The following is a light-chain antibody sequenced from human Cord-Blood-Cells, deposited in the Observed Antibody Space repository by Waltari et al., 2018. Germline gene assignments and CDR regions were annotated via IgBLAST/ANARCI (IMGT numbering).Light chain of an antibody. CDR1: QGMSIS. CDR3: QQYKSYPFT. J-gene: IGKJ3*01. Sequence: DLQLTPSPSSLSASVGDRVTITCRASQGMSISLAWFQQKPGKAPKSLLYAASSLQSGVPSKFSGSGSGTDFTHSISSLQPEDFATYYCQQYKSYPFTFGPGTKVDI. V-gene: IGKV1-16*02. CDR2: AAS.